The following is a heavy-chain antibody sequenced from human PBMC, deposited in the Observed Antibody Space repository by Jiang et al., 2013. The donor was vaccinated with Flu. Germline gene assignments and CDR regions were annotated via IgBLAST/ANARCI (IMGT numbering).Heavy chain of an antibody. CDR1: LLHQQWLL. CDR3: ARDWAADELRYFDN. D-gene: IGHD2-15*01. J-gene: IGHJ4*02. Sequence: PSETPVPHLRCLWLLHQQWLLLGLGPASPPGRDWSGFGSVYHVGTIHYNPSLKSRVSISMDTSKNEVSLKLSSVTAADTAVYYCARDWAADELRYFDNVGPREPRSPSPQ. V-gene: IGHV4-38-2*01. CDR2: VYHVGTI.